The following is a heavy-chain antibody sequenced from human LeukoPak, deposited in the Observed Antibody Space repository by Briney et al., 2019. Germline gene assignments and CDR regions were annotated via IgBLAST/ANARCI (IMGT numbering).Heavy chain of an antibody. CDR1: GFTFSSYA. Sequence: GGSLRLSCAASGFTFSSYAMSWVRQAPGKGLEWVSAISGSGGSTYYADSVKGRFTISRDNSKNTLYLQMNSLRAEDTAVYYCARDDYGDYVPFDYWGQGTLVTVSS. J-gene: IGHJ4*02. CDR2: ISGSGGST. CDR3: ARDDYGDYVPFDY. V-gene: IGHV3-23*01. D-gene: IGHD4-17*01.